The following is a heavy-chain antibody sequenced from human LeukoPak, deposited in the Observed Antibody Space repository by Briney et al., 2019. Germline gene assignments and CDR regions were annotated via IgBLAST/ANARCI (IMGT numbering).Heavy chain of an antibody. CDR2: IWYDGSNK. J-gene: IGHJ3*02. CDR1: GFTFSSYG. Sequence: GGSLRLSCAASGFTFSSYGMHWVRQAPGKGLEWVAVIWYDGSNKYYAGSVKGRFTISRDNSKNTLYLQMNSLRAEDTAVYYCARDRVVGTSGFAFDIWGQGTMVTVSS. V-gene: IGHV3-33*01. CDR3: ARDRVVGTSGFAFDI. D-gene: IGHD1-26*01.